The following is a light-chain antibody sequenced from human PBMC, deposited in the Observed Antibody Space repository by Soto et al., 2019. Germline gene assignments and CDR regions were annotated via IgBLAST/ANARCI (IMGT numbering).Light chain of an antibody. V-gene: IGKV1-33*01. CDR2: DAS. CDR1: QDINIY. J-gene: IGKJ4*01. Sequence: DIQMTQSPSSLSAFVGDRVTITCQASQDINIYLNWYQQRPGKAPKLLIYDASNLATGVPSRFSGGGSETDFTFTISSLQPEDTPTYYCQQYGNLPLSFGGGTKVEIK. CDR3: QQYGNLPLS.